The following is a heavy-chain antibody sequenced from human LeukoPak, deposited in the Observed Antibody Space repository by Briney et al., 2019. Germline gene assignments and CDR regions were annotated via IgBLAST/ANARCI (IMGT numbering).Heavy chain of an antibody. CDR1: GYTFTSYY. Sequence: VASVKVSCKASGYTFTSYYMHWVRQAPGQGLEWMGWINTNTGNPTYAQGFTGRFVFSLDTSVSTTYLQISSLKAEDTAVYYCARENYDSSGYHYYFDSWGQGTLVTVSS. J-gene: IGHJ4*02. V-gene: IGHV7-4-1*02. CDR3: ARENYDSSGYHYYFDS. CDR2: INTNTGNP. D-gene: IGHD3-22*01.